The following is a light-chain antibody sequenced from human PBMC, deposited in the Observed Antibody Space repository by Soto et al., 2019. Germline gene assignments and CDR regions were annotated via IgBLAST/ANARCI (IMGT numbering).Light chain of an antibody. CDR2: DAS. CDR3: QKYNSYRT. CDR1: QNVNIW. V-gene: IGKV1-5*01. Sequence: DIQMTQSPSTLSASVGDRVTITCRASQNVNIWLAWYQQKPGKAPKVLIYDASTLESGVPSRFSGSGSGTEFTLTISSLQPDDFATYYCQKYNSYRTFGQGTKVDIK. J-gene: IGKJ1*01.